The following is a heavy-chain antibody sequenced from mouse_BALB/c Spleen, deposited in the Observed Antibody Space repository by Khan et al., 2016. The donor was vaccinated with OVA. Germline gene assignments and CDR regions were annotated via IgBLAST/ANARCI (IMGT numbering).Heavy chain of an antibody. V-gene: IGHV1S29*02. CDR2: IFPNSGDT. J-gene: IGHJ3*01. Sequence: VQLQQPGPELVKPGASVKISCTASGYTFTDFNLDWVRQSQGRRLEWIGYIFPNSGDTGYNPNFKTKATLTVDTSSSTAYLQLRSLTSEDSAGYSCVRSGYGAFGFWGQGTLVTVSA. D-gene: IGHD1-2*01. CDR3: VRSGYGAFGF. CDR1: GYTFTDFN.